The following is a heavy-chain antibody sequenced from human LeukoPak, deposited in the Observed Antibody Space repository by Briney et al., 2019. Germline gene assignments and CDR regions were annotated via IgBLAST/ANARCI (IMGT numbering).Heavy chain of an antibody. Sequence: GGSLRLSCAASGFTFSSYAMSWVRQAPGKGLEWVSAISGSGGSTYYADSVKGRFTISRDNSKNTLYLQMNSLRAEDTAVYYCAKVVVVAATRSWYFDLWGRGTLVTVSS. CDR3: AKVVVVAATRSWYFDL. CDR2: ISGSGGST. CDR1: GFTFSSYA. D-gene: IGHD2-15*01. V-gene: IGHV3-23*01. J-gene: IGHJ2*01.